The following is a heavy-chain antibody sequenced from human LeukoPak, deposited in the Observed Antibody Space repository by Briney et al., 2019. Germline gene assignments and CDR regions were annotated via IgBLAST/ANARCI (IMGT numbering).Heavy chain of an antibody. CDR3: ATHKIGIAAAALDY. CDR1: GGSISSGGYS. CDR2: IYYSGST. D-gene: IGHD6-13*01. Sequence: SETLSLTCAVSGGSISSGGYSWSWIRQPPGKGLEWIGYIYYSGSTNYNPSLKSRVTISVDTSKNQLSLKLSSVTAADTAVYYCATHKIGIAAAALDYWGQGTLVTVSS. J-gene: IGHJ4*02. V-gene: IGHV4-61*08.